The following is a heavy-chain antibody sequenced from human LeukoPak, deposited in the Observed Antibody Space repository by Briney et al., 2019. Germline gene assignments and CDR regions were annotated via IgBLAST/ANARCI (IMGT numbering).Heavy chain of an antibody. J-gene: IGHJ4*02. CDR2: TSGNGGST. V-gene: IGHV3-23*01. CDR1: GSRFTFSSYA. CDR3: ARDDDWNYEDY. D-gene: IGHD1-7*01. Sequence: GGSLRLSCAASGSRFTFSSYAMTWVRQAPGKGLEWVSVTSGNGGSTYYADSVKGRFTISRDNSKNTLYLQMNSLRAEDTAVYYCARDDDWNYEDYWGQGTLVTVSS.